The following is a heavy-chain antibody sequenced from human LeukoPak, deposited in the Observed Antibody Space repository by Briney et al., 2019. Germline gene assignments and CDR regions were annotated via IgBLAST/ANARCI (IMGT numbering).Heavy chain of an antibody. CDR2: INHSGST. D-gene: IGHD3-10*01. CDR1: GGSFSGYY. V-gene: IGHV4-34*01. J-gene: IGHJ4*02. CDR3: ARGGILLWFGELSTFDY. Sequence: SETLSLTCAVYGGSFSGYYWSWIRQPPGKGLEWIGEINHSGSTNYNPSLKSRVTISVDTSKNQFSLKLSSVTAADTAVYYCARGGILLWFGELSTFDYWGQGTLVTVSS.